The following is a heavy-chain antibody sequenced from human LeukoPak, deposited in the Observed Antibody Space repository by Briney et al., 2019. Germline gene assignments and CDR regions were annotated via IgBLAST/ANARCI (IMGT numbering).Heavy chain of an antibody. CDR1: GGSISSYY. Sequence: KASETLSLTCTVSGGSISSYYWSWIRQPPGKGLERIGYIYYSGSTNYNPSLKSRVTISVDTSKDQFSLKLSSVAAADTAVYYCARGQGYYDSSGYLRYWGQGTLVTVSS. D-gene: IGHD3-22*01. V-gene: IGHV4-59*08. CDR2: IYYSGST. CDR3: ARGQGYYDSSGYLRY. J-gene: IGHJ4*02.